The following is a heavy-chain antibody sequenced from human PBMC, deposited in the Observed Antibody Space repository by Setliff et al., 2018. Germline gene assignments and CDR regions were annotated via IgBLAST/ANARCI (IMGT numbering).Heavy chain of an antibody. V-gene: IGHV5-51*01. CDR1: GYTFTQKW. D-gene: IGHD4-17*01. CDR2: IYPGDSDI. CDR3: ARHIAGYADGHYTATYSYYYMDV. Sequence: PGESLTISCKGSGYTFTQKWIGWVRQMPGKGLEWMGVIYPGDSDIRYSPSFQGQVTISADKSINTAYLQWSSLKASDTATYYCARHIAGYADGHYTATYSYYYMDVWGQGTTVTVSS. J-gene: IGHJ6*03.